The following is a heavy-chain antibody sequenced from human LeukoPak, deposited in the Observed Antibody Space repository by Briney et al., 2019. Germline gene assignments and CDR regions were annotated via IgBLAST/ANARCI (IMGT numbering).Heavy chain of an antibody. CDR2: TYYRSQQWHS. Sequence: SQTLSLTCAISGDRVSSNGASWNWIRRSPSRGLEWLGRTYYRSQQWHSDYAPSVKGRITLNPDTSKNQFSLQLNSMTPEDTAVYYCGRETDFGVVTNWGQGTLVTVSS. D-gene: IGHD3-3*01. J-gene: IGHJ4*02. CDR3: GRETDFGVVTN. CDR1: GDRVSSNGAS. V-gene: IGHV6-1*01.